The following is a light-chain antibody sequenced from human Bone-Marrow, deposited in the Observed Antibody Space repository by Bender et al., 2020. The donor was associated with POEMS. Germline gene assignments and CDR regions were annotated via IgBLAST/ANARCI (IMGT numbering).Light chain of an antibody. CDR3: SSWDDSLNGWV. CDR1: SSNFGTNA. Sequence: GTPGQSVTISCSGTSSNFGTNAANWYQHVPGTAPKLLIYSNNQRPSGVPDRFSASTSGTSASLAISGLHSDDEADYYCSSWDDSLNGWVFGGGTKLTVL. J-gene: IGLJ3*02. V-gene: IGLV1-44*01. CDR2: SNN.